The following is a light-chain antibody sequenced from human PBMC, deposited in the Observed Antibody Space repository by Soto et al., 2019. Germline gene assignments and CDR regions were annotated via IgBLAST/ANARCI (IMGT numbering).Light chain of an antibody. CDR1: QSVRSN. Sequence: EIVLTQSPGTLSLSPWERATLSCRASQSVRSNSLAWYQQKPVQAPRLLMSGTSSRATGIPDRFSGSGSGTEFTLTISSLQSEDFAVYYCQQYNHWPSWTLGQGTKVDIK. CDR2: GTS. J-gene: IGKJ1*01. CDR3: QQYNHWPSWT. V-gene: IGKV3D-15*01.